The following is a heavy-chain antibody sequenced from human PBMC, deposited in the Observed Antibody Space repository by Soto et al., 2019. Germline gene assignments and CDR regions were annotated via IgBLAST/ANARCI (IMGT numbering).Heavy chain of an antibody. Sequence: GASVKVSCKASGYTFISYYMHWVRPAPRKTLELMGIINTSSGSTSYAQNFQGRVTMTRDTSKNTVSLELSSLTSEDTAVYYCARMATTWYFDLWGRGTLVTVSS. J-gene: IGHJ2*01. CDR1: GYTFISYY. V-gene: IGHV1-46*01. CDR3: ARMATTWYFDL. D-gene: IGHD5-12*01. CDR2: INTSSGST.